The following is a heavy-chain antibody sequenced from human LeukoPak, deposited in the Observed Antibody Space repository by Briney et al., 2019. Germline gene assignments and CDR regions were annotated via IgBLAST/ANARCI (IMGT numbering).Heavy chain of an antibody. V-gene: IGHV4-38-2*02. CDR2: IYHSGST. J-gene: IGHJ5*02. Sequence: SETLSLTCTVSGYSISSGYYWGWIRQPPGKRLEWIGSIYHSGSTYYNPSLKSRVTISVDTSKNQFSLKLSSVTAADTAIYYCARHPTIFGVVIIDPWGQGTLVTVSS. D-gene: IGHD3-3*01. CDR1: GYSISSGYY. CDR3: ARHPTIFGVVIIDP.